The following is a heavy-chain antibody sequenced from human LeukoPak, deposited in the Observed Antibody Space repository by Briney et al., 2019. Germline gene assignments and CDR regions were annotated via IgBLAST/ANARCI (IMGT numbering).Heavy chain of an antibody. D-gene: IGHD3-9*01. CDR3: ARHKDILTGYCEADY. J-gene: IGHJ4*02. CDR2: ISYDGSNK. CDR1: GFTFSSYG. Sequence: GGSLRLSCAASGFTFSSYGMHWVRQAPGKGLEWVAVISYDGSNKYYADSVKGRFTISRDNSKNTLYLQINSLRAEDTAVYYCARHKDILTGYCEADYWGQGTLVTVSS. V-gene: IGHV3-30*03.